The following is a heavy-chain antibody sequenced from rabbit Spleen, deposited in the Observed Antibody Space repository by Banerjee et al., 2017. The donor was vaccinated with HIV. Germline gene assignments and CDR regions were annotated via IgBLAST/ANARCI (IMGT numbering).Heavy chain of an antibody. J-gene: IGHJ6*01. CDR2: TYGGSTGTT. D-gene: IGHD8-1*01. Sequence: QSLEESGGDLVKPGASLTLTCKASGFSFTTYWMSWVRQAPGKGLEWIGTTYGGSTGTTYYASWAKGRFSISKTSSTTVTLQMTSLTAADTATYFCARDTGSSFSSYGMDLWGQGTLVTVS. V-gene: IGHV1S40*01. CDR3: ARDTGSSFSSYGMDL. CDR1: GFSFTTYW.